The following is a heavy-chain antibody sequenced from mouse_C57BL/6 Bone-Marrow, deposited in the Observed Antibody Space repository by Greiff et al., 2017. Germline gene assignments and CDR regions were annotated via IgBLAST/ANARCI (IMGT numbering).Heavy chain of an antibody. D-gene: IGHD2-3*01. Sequence: QVQLQQSGAELVRPGSSVKLSCKASGYTFTSYWMHWVKQRPIQGLEWIGNIDPSDSETHYNQKFKDKATLTVDKSSSTAYMQLSSLTSEDSAVYYCASLYDGYYAPFDYWGQGTTLTVSS. V-gene: IGHV1-52*01. CDR2: IDPSDSET. CDR1: GYTFTSYW. CDR3: ASLYDGYYAPFDY. J-gene: IGHJ2*01.